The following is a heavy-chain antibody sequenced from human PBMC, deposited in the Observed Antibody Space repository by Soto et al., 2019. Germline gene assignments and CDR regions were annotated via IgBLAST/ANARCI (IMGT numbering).Heavy chain of an antibody. CDR2: IYYSGRT. Sequence: QVQLQESGPRLVKPSETLSLTCTVSGDSISSYYWTWIRQPPGKGLEYIFYIYYSGRTYYNPSLQSRVTISVDTSKNQFSLKLSSVTAADTAVYYCARGHLGITTTGTWYDFDYWGQGTLVTVSS. CDR3: ARGHLGITTTGTWYDFDY. J-gene: IGHJ4*02. D-gene: IGHD2-15*01. V-gene: IGHV4-59*01. CDR1: GDSISSYY.